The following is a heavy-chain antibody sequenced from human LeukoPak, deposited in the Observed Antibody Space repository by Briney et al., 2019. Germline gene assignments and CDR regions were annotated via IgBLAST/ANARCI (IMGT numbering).Heavy chain of an antibody. V-gene: IGHV4-59*01. CDR3: ARNYCTGGSCYINDD. Sequence: SETLSLTCTVSGGSISSYYWSWIRQPPGKGLEWIGFIHYTGSTNYNPSLKSRVTMSVDTSKNQFSLKLTSVTAADSAIYYCARNYCTGGSCYINDDWGQGTLVTVSS. CDR2: IHYTGST. D-gene: IGHD2-15*01. J-gene: IGHJ4*02. CDR1: GGSISSYY.